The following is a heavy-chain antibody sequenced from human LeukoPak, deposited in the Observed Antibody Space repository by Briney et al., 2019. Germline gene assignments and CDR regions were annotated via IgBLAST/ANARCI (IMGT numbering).Heavy chain of an antibody. CDR2: ISWNSGSI. D-gene: IGHD5-18*01. J-gene: IGHJ4*02. V-gene: IGHV3-9*01. Sequence: GGSLRLSCAASGFTFDDYAMHWVRQTPGKGLEWVSHISWNSGSIAYADSVKGRFTISRDNAKNSLYLQMNSLRAEDTALYYCVKERYSYGLPLFDYWGREPWSPSPQ. CDR3: VKERYSYGLPLFDY. CDR1: GFTFDDYA.